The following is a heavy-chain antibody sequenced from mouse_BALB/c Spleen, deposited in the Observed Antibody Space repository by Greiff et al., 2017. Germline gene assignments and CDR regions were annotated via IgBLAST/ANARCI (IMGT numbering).Heavy chain of an antibody. D-gene: IGHD1-1*01. CDR2: IYPGSGST. Sequence: LRPPGSELVRPGASVKLSCKASGYTFTSYWMHWVKQRPGQGLEWIGNIYPGSGSTNYDEKFKSKATLTVDTSSSTAYMQLSSLTSEDSAVYYCTREGGDYYGSSPFAYWGQGTLVTVSA. CDR3: TREGGDYYGSSPFAY. CDR1: GYTFTSYW. V-gene: IGHV1S22*01. J-gene: IGHJ3*01.